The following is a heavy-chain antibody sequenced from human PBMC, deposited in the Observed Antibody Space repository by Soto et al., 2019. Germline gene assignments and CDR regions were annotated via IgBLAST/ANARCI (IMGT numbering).Heavy chain of an antibody. CDR1: GGSMSSYY. J-gene: IGHJ4*02. Sequence: SETLSLTCTVSGGSMSSYYWSWIRQSPGKGLEWIGYIYYSGSTNYNPSLRSRVAISLDTSKNQFSLMLSSVTAADTAVYYCARGEWLATIKPYFAYWGQGTLVTVSS. V-gene: IGHV4-59*01. CDR2: IYYSGST. CDR3: ARGEWLATIKPYFAY. D-gene: IGHD5-12*01.